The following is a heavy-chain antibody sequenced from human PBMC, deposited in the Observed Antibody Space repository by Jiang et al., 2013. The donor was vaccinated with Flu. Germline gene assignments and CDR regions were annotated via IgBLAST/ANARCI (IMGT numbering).Heavy chain of an antibody. CDR2: MNPNSGNT. CDR3: ASHSGSYHDAFDI. V-gene: IGHV1-8*01. D-gene: IGHD1-26*01. J-gene: IGHJ3*02. Sequence: GAEVKKPGASVKVSRKASGYTFTSYDINWVRQATGQGLEWMGWMNPNSGNTGYAQKFQGRVTVTRNTSISTAYMELSSLRSEDTAVYYCASHSGSYHDAFDIWGQGTMVTVSS. CDR1: GYTFTSYD.